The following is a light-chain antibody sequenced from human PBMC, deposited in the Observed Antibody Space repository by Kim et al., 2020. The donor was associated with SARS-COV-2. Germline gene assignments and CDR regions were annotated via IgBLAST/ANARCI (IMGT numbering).Light chain of an antibody. CDR2: GAS. V-gene: IGKV1-39*01. CDR1: LGINNY. Sequence: DIQMTQSPSSLSASVGDRVTITCRASLGINNYLNWYQQKPGKAPKLLIYGASTLQSGVPSRFSGSGSGTDFTLTISSLQPDDFATYYCQQSYISMYTFGQGTKVEI. CDR3: QQSYISMYT. J-gene: IGKJ2*01.